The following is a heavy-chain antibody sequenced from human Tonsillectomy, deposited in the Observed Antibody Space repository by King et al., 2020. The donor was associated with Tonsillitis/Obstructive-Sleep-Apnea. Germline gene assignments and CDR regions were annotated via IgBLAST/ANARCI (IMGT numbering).Heavy chain of an antibody. V-gene: IGHV1-18*01. J-gene: IGHJ4*02. CDR2: ISAYNGNT. Sequence: QLVQSGAEVKKPGASVKVSCQASGYTFTSYDISWVRQAPGQGLEWMGWISAYNGNTNYAQKLQGRVTMTTDTSTSTAYMELRSLRSDDTAVYYCARDLGIRRSSSYPDYWGQGTLVTVSS. D-gene: IGHD6-6*01. CDR1: GYTFTSYD. CDR3: ARDLGIRRSSSYPDY.